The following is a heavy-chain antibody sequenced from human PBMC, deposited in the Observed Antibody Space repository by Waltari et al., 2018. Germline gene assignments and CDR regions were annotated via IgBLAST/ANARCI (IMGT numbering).Heavy chain of an antibody. CDR2: IYYSGCT. Sequence: QLQLQESGPGLVKPSETLSLTCTVSGGSISSSSYYWGWIRQPPGKGLEWIGSIYYSGCTHHNPSLKSRVTISVDTSKNQFSLKLSSVTAADTAVYYCARAVGCSGGSCYGTNWFDPWGQGTLVTVSS. CDR1: GGSISSSSYY. D-gene: IGHD2-15*01. CDR3: ARAVGCSGGSCYGTNWFDP. J-gene: IGHJ5*02. V-gene: IGHV4-39*01.